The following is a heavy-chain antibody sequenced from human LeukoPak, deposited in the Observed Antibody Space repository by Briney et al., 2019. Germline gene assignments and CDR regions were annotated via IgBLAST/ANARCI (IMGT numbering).Heavy chain of an antibody. CDR3: ARDPLRIVGAKGWFDP. J-gene: IGHJ5*02. D-gene: IGHD1-26*01. CDR1: GGTFSSYA. CDR2: IIPIFGTA. Sequence: SVKVSCKASGGTFSSYAISWVRQAPGQGREWMGGIIPIFGTANYAQKFQGRVTITADESTSTAYMELSSLRSEDTAVYYCARDPLRIVGAKGWFDPWGQGTLVTVSS. V-gene: IGHV1-69*13.